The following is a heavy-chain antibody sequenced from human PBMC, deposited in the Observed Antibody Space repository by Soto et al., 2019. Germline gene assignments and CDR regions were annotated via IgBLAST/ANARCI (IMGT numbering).Heavy chain of an antibody. CDR2: ITRTSNYI. CDR3: ARELGTLGAFAI. D-gene: IGHD7-27*01. Sequence: GGSLRLSCTASGFTFSDYYMNWIRQAPGKGLEWLSYITRTSNYIYYADSVKGRFTVSRDNAKNSLYLQMDSLRVDDTALYYCARELGTLGAFAIWGQGTMVTVSS. J-gene: IGHJ3*02. CDR1: GFTFSDYY. V-gene: IGHV3-11*01.